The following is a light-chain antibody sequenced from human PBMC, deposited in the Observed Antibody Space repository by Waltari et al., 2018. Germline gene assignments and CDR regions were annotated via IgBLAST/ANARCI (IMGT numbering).Light chain of an antibody. Sequence: EIVLTQSPDTLSLSPGERATLSCRASQTISDNFLGWYPQQPGQAPRLRIYRASIRATGIPDRFSGSGSGTDFTLTISRLEPEDFAVYYCQHYDRSPLFAFGPGTRVEIK. CDR2: RAS. J-gene: IGKJ3*01. V-gene: IGKV3-20*01. CDR1: QTISDNF. CDR3: QHYDRSPLFA.